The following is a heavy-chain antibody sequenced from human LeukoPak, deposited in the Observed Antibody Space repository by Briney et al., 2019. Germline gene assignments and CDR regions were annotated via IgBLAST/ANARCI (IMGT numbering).Heavy chain of an antibody. Sequence: ASVNVSCKASGYTFTSYGIRGVRQAPGQGREGVGWISAYKGNTNYAQKLQGRVTMTTDTSTSTAYMELRSLRSDDTAVYYCARKYYYDSSGKQNYGMDVWGQGTTVTVFS. J-gene: IGHJ6*02. CDR1: GYTFTSYG. CDR2: ISAYKGNT. CDR3: ARKYYYDSSGKQNYGMDV. D-gene: IGHD3-22*01. V-gene: IGHV1-18*01.